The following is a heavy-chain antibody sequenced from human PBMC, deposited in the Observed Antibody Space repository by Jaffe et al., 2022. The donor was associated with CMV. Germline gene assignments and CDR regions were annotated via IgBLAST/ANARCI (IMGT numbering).Heavy chain of an antibody. CDR2: IVQDGSEK. V-gene: IGHV3-7*03. CDR1: RFTFSSYW. D-gene: IGHD3-16*02. CDR3: ARNRWAPGRPDPGHMDV. Sequence: EVQLVESGGGLVQPGGSLRLSCAASRFTFSSYWMSWVRQAPGKGLEWVANIVQDGSEKYYVDSVKGRFTISRDNAKDSLYLQMNSLRAEDTAVYYCARNRWAPGRPDPGHMDVWGKGTTVTVSS. J-gene: IGHJ6*03.